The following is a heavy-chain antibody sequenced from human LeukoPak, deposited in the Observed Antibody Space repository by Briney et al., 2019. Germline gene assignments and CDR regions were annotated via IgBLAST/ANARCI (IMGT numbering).Heavy chain of an antibody. CDR2: ISSSSSYI. Sequence: PGGSLRLSCAASGFTFSSYSMNWVRQAPGKGLEWDSSISSSSSYIYYADSVKGRFTISRDNAKNSLYLQMNSLRAEDTALYYCAKDHRDPQLVSYYYYYMDVWGKGTTVTVSS. V-gene: IGHV3-21*04. CDR1: GFTFSSYS. CDR3: AKDHRDPQLVSYYYYYMDV. D-gene: IGHD6-6*01. J-gene: IGHJ6*03.